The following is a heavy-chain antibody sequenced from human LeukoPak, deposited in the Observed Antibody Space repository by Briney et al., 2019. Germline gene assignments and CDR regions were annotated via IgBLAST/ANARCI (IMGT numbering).Heavy chain of an antibody. CDR2: PSSGSSAI. CDR3: ARGHTAVTRHFDF. D-gene: IGHD4-17*01. J-gene: IGHJ4*02. Sequence: PVKPLDSPSLPSSGSSAIFSADALKGRFTISRDDAKNLLYLGMNSLRAEDTAVYYCARGHTAVTRHFDFWGQGTLVTVSS. V-gene: IGHV3-21*05.